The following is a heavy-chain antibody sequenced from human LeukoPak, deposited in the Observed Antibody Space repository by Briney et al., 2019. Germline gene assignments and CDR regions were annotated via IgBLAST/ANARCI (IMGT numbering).Heavy chain of an antibody. CDR1: GGSISSYY. D-gene: IGHD3-10*01. J-gene: IGHJ5*02. CDR3: ARVPSRYYYGSGSYHSSARFDP. CDR2: IYYSGST. Sequence: SETLSLTCTVSGGSISSYYWSWIRQPPGKGLEWIGYIYYSGSTNYNPSLKSRFTISVDTSKNQFSLKLSSVTAADTAVYYCARVPSRYYYGSGSYHSSARFDPWGQGTLVTVSS. V-gene: IGHV4-59*01.